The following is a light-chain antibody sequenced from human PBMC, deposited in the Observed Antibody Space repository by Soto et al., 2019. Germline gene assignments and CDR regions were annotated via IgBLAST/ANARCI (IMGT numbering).Light chain of an antibody. CDR3: QQYNNWPPLWT. J-gene: IGKJ1*01. CDR1: QSVSSN. CDR2: GAS. V-gene: IGKV3-15*01. Sequence: EIVMTQSPAILSVSPGERATLSCRASQSVSSNLAWYQQTPGQAPRLLIYGASTRATGIPARFSGSGSGTEFTLTISSLQSEDFAVYYCQQYNNWPPLWTFGQGTKVDIK.